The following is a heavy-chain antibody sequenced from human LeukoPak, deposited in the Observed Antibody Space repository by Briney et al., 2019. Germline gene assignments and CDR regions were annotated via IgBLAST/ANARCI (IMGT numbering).Heavy chain of an antibody. CDR1: GGTFSSYT. CDR2: IIPILGIA. Sequence: SVKVSCKASGGTFSSYTISWVRQAPGQGLEWMGRIIPILGIANYAQKFQGRVTITTDESTSTAYMELSSLRSEDTAVYYCARDVGYYYDSSGYYYGYWGQGTLVTVSS. CDR3: ARDVGYYYDSSGYYYGY. D-gene: IGHD3-22*01. V-gene: IGHV1-69*16. J-gene: IGHJ4*02.